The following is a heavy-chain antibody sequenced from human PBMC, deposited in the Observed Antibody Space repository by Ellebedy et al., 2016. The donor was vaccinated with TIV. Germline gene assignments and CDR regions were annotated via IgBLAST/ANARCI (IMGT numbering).Heavy chain of an antibody. CDR1: GFSFNGYT. D-gene: IGHD3-10*01. V-gene: IGHV3-23*01. J-gene: IGHJ4*02. Sequence: GESLKISCAASGFSFNGYTMNWVRQAPGKGLEWVSSISSGSITNYADSVKGRFSISRDNSKNTLFLQMNSLRAEDTAVYYCASGLRHGDWGQGTLVTVSS. CDR2: ISSGSIT. CDR3: ASGLRHGD.